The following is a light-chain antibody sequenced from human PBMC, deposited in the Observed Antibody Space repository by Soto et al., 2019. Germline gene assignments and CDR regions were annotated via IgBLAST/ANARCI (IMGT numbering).Light chain of an antibody. CDR2: DAS. CDR1: QDISSA. J-gene: IGKJ4*01. Sequence: ATQLTQSPSSLSASVGDRVTITCRASQDISSALAWFQQKPGKTPKVLISDASTLESGVPSRFRGSGSGADFTPPLSRPQPVDFGTYFCPKFHSYPLTFGGGTTVGI. V-gene: IGKV1-13*02. CDR3: PKFHSYPLT.